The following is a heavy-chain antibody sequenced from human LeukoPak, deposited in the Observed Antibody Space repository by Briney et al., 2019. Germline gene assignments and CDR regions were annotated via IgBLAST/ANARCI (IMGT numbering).Heavy chain of an antibody. D-gene: IGHD3-10*01. CDR3: AGTISMVRGVIRYFDY. CDR1: GFTFSSYS. J-gene: IGHJ4*02. V-gene: IGHV3-21*01. Sequence: KAGGSLRLSCAASGFTFSSYSMNWVRQAPGKGLEWVSSITSSSYIYYADSVKGRFTISRDNAKNSLYLQMNSLRAEDTAVYYCAGTISMVRGVIRYFDYWGQGTLVTVSS. CDR2: ITSSSYI.